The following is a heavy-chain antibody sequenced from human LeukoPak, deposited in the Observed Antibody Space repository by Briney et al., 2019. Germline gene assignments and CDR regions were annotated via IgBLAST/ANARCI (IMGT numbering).Heavy chain of an antibody. CDR1: GGSISSYY. J-gene: IGHJ4*02. CDR3: AREGPHGSGIYYNPLDY. Sequence: PSETLSLTCTVSGGSISSYYWGWIRQPPGKGLEWIGSIYYSGSTYYNPSLKSRVTISVDTSKNQFSLKLSSVTAADTAVYYCAREGPHGSGIYYNPLDYWGQGALVIVSS. V-gene: IGHV4-39*07. CDR2: IYYSGST. D-gene: IGHD3-10*01.